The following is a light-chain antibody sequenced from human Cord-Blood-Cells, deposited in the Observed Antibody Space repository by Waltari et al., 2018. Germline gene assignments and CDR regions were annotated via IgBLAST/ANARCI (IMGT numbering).Light chain of an antibody. CDR2: AAS. V-gene: IGKV1-39*01. CDR3: QQSYSTPYT. CDR1: QSISSY. Sequence: DIQMTQSPSSLSASVGDRLTITCRESQSISSYLNWYKQKPGKAPKLLIYAASSLQSGVPSRFSGSGSGTDFTLTISSLQPEDFATYYCQQSYSTPYTFGQGTKLEIK. J-gene: IGKJ2*01.